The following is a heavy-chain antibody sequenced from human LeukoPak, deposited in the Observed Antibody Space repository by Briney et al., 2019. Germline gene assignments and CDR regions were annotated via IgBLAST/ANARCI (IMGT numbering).Heavy chain of an antibody. D-gene: IGHD3-3*01. CDR2: LYTRGAT. CDR3: ARDNDFWSGYTGPDY. V-gene: IGHV4-4*07. Sequence: SETLSLTCKVSGGSLSHHYWSWIRRPAGKGLEWIGRLYTRGATDYNPSLQGRVTMSMDTSKNQFSLNVSSVTAADTAVYYCARDNDFWSGYTGPDYWGTGTLVTVSS. CDR1: GGSLSHHY. J-gene: IGHJ4*02.